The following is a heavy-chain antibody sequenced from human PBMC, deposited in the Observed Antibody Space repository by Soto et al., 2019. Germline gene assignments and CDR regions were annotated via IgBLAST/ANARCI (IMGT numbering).Heavy chain of an antibody. CDR1: EFTFRSYW. D-gene: IGHD1-7*01. V-gene: IGHV3-74*01. CDR3: ARSLPGTYGAFDL. Sequence: GGSLRLSCAASEFTFRSYWMHWVRQSPGKGLVWVSRISGDGSSTNYADSVKGRFTISRDNAKNTVYLQIDSLRAEDTAVYYCARSLPGTYGAFDLWGQGTVVTVSS. J-gene: IGHJ3*01. CDR2: ISGDGSST.